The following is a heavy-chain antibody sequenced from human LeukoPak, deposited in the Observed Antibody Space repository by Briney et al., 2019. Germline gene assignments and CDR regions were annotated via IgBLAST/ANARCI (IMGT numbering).Heavy chain of an antibody. CDR1: GFTFSDYY. J-gene: IGHJ6*02. V-gene: IGHV3-66*01. CDR2: IYSGGST. CDR3: ARETATPSLAGAGIYYYGMDV. D-gene: IGHD6-19*01. Sequence: PGGSLRLSCAASGFTFSDYYMSWVRQAPGKGLEWVSVIYSGGSTYYADSVKGRFTISRDNSKNTLYLQMNSLRAEDTAVYYCARETATPSLAGAGIYYYGMDVWGQGPTFTVSS.